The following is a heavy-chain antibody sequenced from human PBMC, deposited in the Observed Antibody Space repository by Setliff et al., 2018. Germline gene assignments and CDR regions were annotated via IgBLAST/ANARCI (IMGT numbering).Heavy chain of an antibody. CDR3: ARWLSSDPFDL. CDR1: GYTFTNFG. Sequence: ASVKVSCKASGYTFTNFGITWVRQAPGQGLEWMGWININNFNTKYAQKLQDRVTMTTDTSTSTAYMDLRSLRSDDTAMYYCARWLSSDPFDLWGQGTVVTVSS. D-gene: IGHD5-12*01. CDR2: ININNFNT. V-gene: IGHV1-18*01. J-gene: IGHJ3*01.